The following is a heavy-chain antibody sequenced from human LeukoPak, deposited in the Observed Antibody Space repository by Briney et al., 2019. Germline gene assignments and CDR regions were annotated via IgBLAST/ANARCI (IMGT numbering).Heavy chain of an antibody. CDR3: AKCVRRYSSGWYEDYYYMDV. J-gene: IGHJ6*03. D-gene: IGHD6-19*01. CDR2: ISGGGDTT. CDR1: GFTFSSYA. V-gene: IGHV3-23*01. Sequence: GGSLRLSCAASGFTFSSYAMSWVRQAPGKGLEWVSAISGGGDTTHYADSVKGRFTISRDNSKNTLYLQMNSLRAEDTAVYYCAKCVRRYSSGWYEDYYYMDVWGKGTTVTVSS.